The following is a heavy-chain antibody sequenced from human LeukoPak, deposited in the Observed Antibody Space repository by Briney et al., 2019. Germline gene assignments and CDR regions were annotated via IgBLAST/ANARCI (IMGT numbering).Heavy chain of an antibody. CDR1: GGTFSSYA. CDR2: IIPIFGTA. CDR3: ARALGYYYRNWFDP. D-gene: IGHD3-22*01. J-gene: IGHJ5*02. Sequence: ASVKVSCKASGGTFSSYAISWVRQAPGQGLEWMGGIIPIFGTANYAQKFQGRVTITADKSTSTAYMELSSLRSEDTAVYYCARALGYYYRNWFDPWGQGTLVTVSS. V-gene: IGHV1-69*06.